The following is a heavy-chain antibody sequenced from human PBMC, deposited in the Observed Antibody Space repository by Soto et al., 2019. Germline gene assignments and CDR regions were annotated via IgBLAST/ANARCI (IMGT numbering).Heavy chain of an antibody. CDR3: ARSHYGSGSYYNPGDF. Sequence: SGGSLRLSCAASGFTFGSYSMNWVRQAPGKGLEWVSSISSSSSYIYYADSVKGRFTISRDDSENTVYLQMNRLRAEDTAVYYCARSHYGSGSYYNPGDFWGQGTMVTVSS. V-gene: IGHV3-21*04. J-gene: IGHJ3*01. CDR2: ISSSSSYI. CDR1: GFTFGSYS. D-gene: IGHD3-10*01.